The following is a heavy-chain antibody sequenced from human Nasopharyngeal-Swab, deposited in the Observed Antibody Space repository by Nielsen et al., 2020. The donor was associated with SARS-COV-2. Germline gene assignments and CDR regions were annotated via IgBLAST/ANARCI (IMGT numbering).Heavy chain of an antibody. V-gene: IGHV3-30-3*01. Sequence: GGPLRLSFAAFGSIFSSNAMHWVRQVPGKGLEWVAVISYDESNKYYADPVKGRFTISRDNSKNTLYLQMNSLRAEDTAVYYCARAEGGYSYADYWGQGTLVTVSS. D-gene: IGHD5-18*01. CDR1: GSIFSSNA. CDR3: ARAEGGYSYADY. J-gene: IGHJ4*02. CDR2: ISYDESNK.